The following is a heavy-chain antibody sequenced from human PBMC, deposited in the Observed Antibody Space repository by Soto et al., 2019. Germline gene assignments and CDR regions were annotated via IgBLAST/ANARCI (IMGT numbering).Heavy chain of an antibody. CDR2: ISSFGGST. CDR3: ARDRCTGGRCNDLDY. Sequence: EVQLVESGGGLVQPGGSLRLSCAASGFTFSNYATHWVRQAPGKGPEYVSDISSFGGSTYYAYSVKGRFSISRDNSKNTLYLQMDSLRAEDTAVYYCARDRCTGGRCNDLDYWGQGALVTVSS. D-gene: IGHD2-15*01. CDR1: GFTFSNYA. J-gene: IGHJ4*02. V-gene: IGHV3-64*01.